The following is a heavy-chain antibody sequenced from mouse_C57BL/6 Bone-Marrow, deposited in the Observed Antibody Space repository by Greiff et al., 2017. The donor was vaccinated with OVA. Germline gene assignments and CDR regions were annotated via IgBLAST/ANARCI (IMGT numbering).Heavy chain of an antibody. D-gene: IGHD1-1*01. CDR2: FSDDGGYT. Sequence: EVQVVQSGGGLVKPGRSLTLSCAASGFSFTSYSISRFRRTPETRLVWFVTFSDDGGYTYYHHYVKGRFTISRDNAKNNLYLQMSHLKSEETAMYYCARDRDYYGSRQAWFAYWGQGTLVTVSA. CDR3: ARDRDYYGSRQAWFAY. CDR1: GFSFTSYS. V-gene: IGHV5-4*01. J-gene: IGHJ3*01.